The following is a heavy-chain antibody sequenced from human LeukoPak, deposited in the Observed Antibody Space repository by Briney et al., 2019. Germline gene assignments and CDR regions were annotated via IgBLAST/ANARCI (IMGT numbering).Heavy chain of an antibody. D-gene: IGHD3-9*01. CDR1: GFTFSTYS. CDR2: ISSSGSTI. J-gene: IGHJ4*02. Sequence: GGSLRLSCAASGFTFSTYSMTWVRQAPGKGLEWVSYISSSGSTIYSADSVKGRFTISRDNAKNSLYLQMNSLRAEDTAVYYCARTQSPYYDILTGYYALDYWGQGTLVTVSS. CDR3: ARTQSPYYDILTGYYALDY. V-gene: IGHV3-48*04.